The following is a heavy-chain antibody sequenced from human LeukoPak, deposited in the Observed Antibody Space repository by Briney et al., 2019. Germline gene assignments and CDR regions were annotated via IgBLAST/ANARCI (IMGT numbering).Heavy chain of an antibody. J-gene: IGHJ6*03. CDR3: ANEVRDSSLYYYMDV. D-gene: IGHD6-19*01. CDR1: GGSISSCSYY. CDR2: IYYSGST. Sequence: SETLSLTRTVSGGSISSCSYYWGWIRQPPGKGLEWIGSIYYSGSTYYNPSLKSRVTISVDTSKNQFSLKLSSVTAADTAVYYCANEVRDSSLYYYMDVWGKGTTVTISS. V-gene: IGHV4-39*07.